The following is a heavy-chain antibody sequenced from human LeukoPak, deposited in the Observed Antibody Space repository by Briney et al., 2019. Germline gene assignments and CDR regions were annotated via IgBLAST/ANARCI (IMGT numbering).Heavy chain of an antibody. Sequence: GESLKISCEASGYSFTTYWIGWVRQMPGKGLEWMGRINPSNSYSNYNPSFQGHVTFSVDKSIATAYLQWTTLRASDTAMYYCARGGWPDDYWGQGTLVTVSS. CDR3: ARGGWPDDY. V-gene: IGHV5-10-1*01. J-gene: IGHJ4*02. CDR1: GYSFTTYW. CDR2: INPSNSYS. D-gene: IGHD6-19*01.